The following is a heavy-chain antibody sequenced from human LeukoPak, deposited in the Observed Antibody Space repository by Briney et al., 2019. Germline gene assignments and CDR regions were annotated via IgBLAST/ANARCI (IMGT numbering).Heavy chain of an antibody. D-gene: IGHD6-6*01. V-gene: IGHV4-34*01. CDR3: ARAPGYSSSSGGLDP. Sequence: SETLSLTCAVYGVSFSGYYWSWIRQPPGKGLEWIGEINHSGSTNYNPSLKSRVTISVDTSKNQFSLKLSSVTAADTAVYYCARAPGYSSSSGGLDPWGQGTLVTVSS. J-gene: IGHJ5*02. CDR1: GVSFSGYY. CDR2: INHSGST.